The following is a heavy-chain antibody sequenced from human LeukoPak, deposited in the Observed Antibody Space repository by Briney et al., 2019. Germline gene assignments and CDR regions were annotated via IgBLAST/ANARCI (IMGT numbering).Heavy chain of an antibody. CDR2: IVPIFGTA. CDR1: GGTFSSYA. Sequence: SVKVSCRASGGTFSSYAISWVRQAPGQGLEWMGGIVPIFGTANYAQKFQGRVTITADESTSTAYMELSSLRSEDTAVYYCARGHYDFWSGDYYYGMDVWGQGTTVTVSS. V-gene: IGHV1-69*13. CDR3: ARGHYDFWSGDYYYGMDV. J-gene: IGHJ6*02. D-gene: IGHD3-3*01.